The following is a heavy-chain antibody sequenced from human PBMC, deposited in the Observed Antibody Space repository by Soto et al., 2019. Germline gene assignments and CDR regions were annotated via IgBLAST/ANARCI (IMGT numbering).Heavy chain of an antibody. CDR2: ISGSGGST. Sequence: GGSLRLSCAASGFTFSSYAMSWVRQAPGKGLEWVSAISGSGGSTYYADSVKGRFTVSRDNSKNTLYLQMDSLRPEDTAVYYCARGVYGSGSYYACFDYWGLGTLVTVS. CDR1: GFTFSSYA. V-gene: IGHV3-23*01. J-gene: IGHJ4*02. D-gene: IGHD3-10*01. CDR3: ARGVYGSGSYYACFDY.